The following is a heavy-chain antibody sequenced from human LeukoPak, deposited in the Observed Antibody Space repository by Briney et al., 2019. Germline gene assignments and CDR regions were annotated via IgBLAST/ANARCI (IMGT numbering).Heavy chain of an antibody. D-gene: IGHD3-10*01. Sequence: QSGGSLRLSCAVSGLTFSSSWMDWVRQAPGKGLEWVASINPDGNKKYSADSVKGRFTISRDNAKNSLYLQMNSLRAEDTAVYYCARSRTLLMVRGSPEYGMDVWGQGTTVTVSS. CDR2: INPDGNKK. CDR3: ARSRTLLMVRGSPEYGMDV. V-gene: IGHV3-7*01. CDR1: GLTFSSSW. J-gene: IGHJ6*02.